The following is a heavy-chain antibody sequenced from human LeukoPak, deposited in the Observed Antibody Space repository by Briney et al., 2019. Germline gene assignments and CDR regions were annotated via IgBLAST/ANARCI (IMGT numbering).Heavy chain of an antibody. D-gene: IGHD1-14*01. V-gene: IGHV3-23*01. J-gene: IGHJ5*02. CDR1: GFTVTTTY. CDR3: TRGQPRWFDP. Sequence: GGSLRLSCAASGFTVTTTYMMWVRQAPGKGLEWVSAISGSGGSTYYADSVKGRFTISRDNSKNTLYLQMNSLRAEDTAVYYCTRGQPRWFDPWGQGTLVTVSS. CDR2: ISGSGGST.